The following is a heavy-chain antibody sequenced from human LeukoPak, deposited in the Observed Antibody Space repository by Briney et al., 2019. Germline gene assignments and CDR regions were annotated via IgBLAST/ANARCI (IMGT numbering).Heavy chain of an antibody. V-gene: IGHV5-51*01. Sequence: GESLKISCKGSEYSFTSYWIGWVRQMPGKGLEWMGIIYPGDSDTRYSPSFQGQVTFSVDMSISTAYLQLSGLRASDTAIYYCVRFGLTSSLDYWGQGTLVTVSS. J-gene: IGHJ4*02. CDR1: EYSFTSYW. CDR2: IYPGDSDT. CDR3: VRFGLTSSLDY. D-gene: IGHD6-13*01.